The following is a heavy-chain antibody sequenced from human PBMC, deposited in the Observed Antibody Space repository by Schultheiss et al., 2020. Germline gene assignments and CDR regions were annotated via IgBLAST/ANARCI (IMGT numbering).Heavy chain of an antibody. CDR3: AKDGRGTFDY. Sequence: GGSLRLSCAASGFTFSSYGMHWVRQAPGKGLEWVAVISYDGSNKYYADSVKGRFTISRDNSKNTLYLQMNSLRAEDTAVYYCAKDGRGTFDYWGQGNLVTVSS. V-gene: IGHV3-30*18. CDR2: ISYDGSNK. D-gene: IGHD3-10*01. J-gene: IGHJ4*02. CDR1: GFTFSSYG.